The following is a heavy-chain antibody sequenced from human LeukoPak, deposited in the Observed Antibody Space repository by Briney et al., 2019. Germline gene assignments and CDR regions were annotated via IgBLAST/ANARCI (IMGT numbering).Heavy chain of an antibody. J-gene: IGHJ4*02. V-gene: IGHV1-46*01. CDR3: ARFAVHRRITVAGQFGLDY. Sequence: EASVKVSCKASGYIFTSYNIYWVRQAPGQGLEWMGIINPSGGSTNYAQKFQGRVTMTRDTSTSTVYMELSSLRSEDTAVYYCARFAVHRRITVAGQFGLDYWGQGTLVTVSS. CDR1: GYIFTSYN. CDR2: INPSGGST. D-gene: IGHD6-19*01.